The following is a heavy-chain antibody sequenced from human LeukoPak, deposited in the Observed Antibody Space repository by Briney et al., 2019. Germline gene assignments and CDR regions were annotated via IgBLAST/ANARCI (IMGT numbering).Heavy chain of an antibody. D-gene: IGHD2-2*01. V-gene: IGHV4-38-2*01. CDR2: IYHSGST. CDR3: ARLPAAIAHFDY. Sequence: SETLSLTCAVSGYSISSGYYWGWIRQPPGKGLEWIGSIYHSGSTYYNPSLKSRVTISVDTSKNQFSLELSSVTAADTAVYYCARLPAAIAHFDYWGQGTLVTVSS. CDR1: GYSISSGYY. J-gene: IGHJ4*02.